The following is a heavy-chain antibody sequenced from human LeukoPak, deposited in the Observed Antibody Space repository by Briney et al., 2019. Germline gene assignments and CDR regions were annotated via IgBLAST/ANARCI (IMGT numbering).Heavy chain of an antibody. CDR2: IYTSGST. CDR1: GGSISSYY. D-gene: IGHD3-22*01. CDR3: ARVGQDSSGYYRIFGY. Sequence: SETLSLTCIVSGGSISSYYWSWIRQPAGKGLEWIGRIYTSGSTNYNPSLKSRVTISVDKSKNQFSLKLSSVTAADTAVYYCARVGQDSSGYYRIFGYWGQGTLVTVSS. J-gene: IGHJ4*02. V-gene: IGHV4-4*07.